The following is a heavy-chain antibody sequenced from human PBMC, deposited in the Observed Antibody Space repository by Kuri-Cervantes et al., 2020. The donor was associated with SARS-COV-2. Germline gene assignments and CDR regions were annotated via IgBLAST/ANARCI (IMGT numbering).Heavy chain of an antibody. J-gene: IGHJ4*02. CDR3: TSNDFWSGYYNVH. CDR1: GFTFGDYA. D-gene: IGHD3-3*01. Sequence: GESLKISCTASGFTFGDYAMSWVRQAPGKGLEWVGFIRSKACGGTTEYAASVKGRFTISRDDSKSIAYLQMNSLKTEDTAVYYCTSNDFWSGYYNVHWGQGTLVTVSS. CDR2: IRSKACGGTT. V-gene: IGHV3-49*04.